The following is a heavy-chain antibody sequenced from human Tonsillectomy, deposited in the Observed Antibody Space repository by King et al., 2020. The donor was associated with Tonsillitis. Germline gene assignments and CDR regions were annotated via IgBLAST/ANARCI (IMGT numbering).Heavy chain of an antibody. CDR1: GFTFSSYA. J-gene: IGHJ4*02. CDR3: ARERLYSDEWGIDY. Sequence: VQLVESGGGVVQPGRSLRLSCAASGFTFSSYAMHWVRQAPGKGLEWVALISFDGSRKHYADSVKGRFTISRDNSKNTLYLEMNSLRAEDTAVYYCARERLYSDEWGIDYWGQGTLVTVSS. CDR2: ISFDGSRK. V-gene: IGHV3-33*05. D-gene: IGHD6-13*01.